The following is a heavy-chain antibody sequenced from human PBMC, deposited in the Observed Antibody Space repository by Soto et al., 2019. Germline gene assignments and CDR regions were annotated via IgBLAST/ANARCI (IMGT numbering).Heavy chain of an antibody. D-gene: IGHD4-17*01. CDR1: GGSFSGYY. V-gene: IGHV4-34*01. CDR2: INHSGST. Sequence: QVPLQQWGAGLLKPSETLSLTCAVYGGSFSGYYWSWIRQPPGKGLEWIGEINHSGSTNYNPSLKSRVTISVDTSKNQFSLKLSSVTAADTAVYYCARGRGRDYGDYSVDYWGQGTLVTVSS. CDR3: ARGRGRDYGDYSVDY. J-gene: IGHJ4*02.